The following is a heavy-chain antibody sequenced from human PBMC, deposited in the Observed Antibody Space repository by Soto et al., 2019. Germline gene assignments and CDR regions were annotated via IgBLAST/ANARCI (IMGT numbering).Heavy chain of an antibody. D-gene: IGHD2-2*01. CDR3: ARDEAPAAIGWFDP. V-gene: IGHV3-30-3*01. CDR1: GFTFSNYA. Sequence: GGSLRLSCAASGFTFSNYAMHWVRQAPGKGLEWVAVISYDGSNKYYADSVKGRFTISRDNSKNTLYLQMNSLRAEDTAVYYCARDEAPAAIGWFDPWGQGTLVTVSS. CDR2: ISYDGSNK. J-gene: IGHJ5*02.